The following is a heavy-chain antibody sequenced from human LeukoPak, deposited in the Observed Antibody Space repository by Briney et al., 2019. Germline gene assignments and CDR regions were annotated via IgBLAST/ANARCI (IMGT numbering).Heavy chain of an antibody. CDR3: AKGPRAKYYYDRSGYNYPDY. CDR1: GFTFSSYA. V-gene: IGHV3-23*01. CDR2: ISGSGGST. J-gene: IGHJ4*02. D-gene: IGHD3-22*01. Sequence: GGSLRLSCAASGFTFSSYAMSWVRQAPGKGLEWVSAISGSGGSTYYADSVKGRFTISRDNSKNTLYLQMNSLRAEDTAVYYCAKGPRAKYYYDRSGYNYPDYWGQGTLVTVSS.